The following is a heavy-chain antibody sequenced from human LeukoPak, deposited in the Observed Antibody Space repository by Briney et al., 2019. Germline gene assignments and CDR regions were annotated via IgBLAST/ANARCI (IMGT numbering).Heavy chain of an antibody. CDR1: GFTFSSYS. V-gene: IGHV3-21*04. Sequence: PGGSLRLSCAASGFTFSSYSMNWVRQAPGKGLEWVSSISSSSYIYYADSVKGRFTISRDNAKNSLYLQMNSLRAEDTALYYCARDDGDLTNYMDVWGKGTTVTVSS. D-gene: IGHD4-17*01. CDR3: ARDDGDLTNYMDV. J-gene: IGHJ6*03. CDR2: ISSSSYI.